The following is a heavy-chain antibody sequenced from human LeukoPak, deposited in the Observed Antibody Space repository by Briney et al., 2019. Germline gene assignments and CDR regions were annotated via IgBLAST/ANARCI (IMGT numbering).Heavy chain of an antibody. CDR2: IRYDGSNK. CDR3: ARRTLVDTAYRDAFDI. J-gene: IGHJ3*02. Sequence: GGSLRLSCAASGFTFSSYAMHWVRQAPGKGLEWVAFIRYDGSNKYYADSVKGRFTISRDNSKNTLYLQMNSLRAEDTAVYYCARRTLVDTAYRDAFDIWGQGTMVTVSS. V-gene: IGHV3-30*02. CDR1: GFTFSSYA. D-gene: IGHD5-18*01.